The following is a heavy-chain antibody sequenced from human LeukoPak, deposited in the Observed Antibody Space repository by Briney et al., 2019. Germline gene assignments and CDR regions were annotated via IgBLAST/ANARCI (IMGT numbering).Heavy chain of an antibody. V-gene: IGHV4-39*01. CDR1: GGSISSSSYY. J-gene: IGHJ4*02. D-gene: IGHD1-7*01. CDR3: ARHQGTVPDWNYYFDY. Sequence: EPSETLSLTCTVSGGSISSSSYYWGWIRQPPGKGLEWIGSIYYSGSTYYNPSLKSRVTISVDTSKNQFSLKLSSVTAADTAVYYCARHQGTVPDWNYYFDYWGQGTLVTVSS. CDR2: IYYSGST.